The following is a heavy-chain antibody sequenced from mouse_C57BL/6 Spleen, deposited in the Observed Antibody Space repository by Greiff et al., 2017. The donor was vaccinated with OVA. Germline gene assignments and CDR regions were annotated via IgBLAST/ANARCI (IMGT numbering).Heavy chain of an antibody. J-gene: IGHJ4*01. CDR1: GYTFTDYY. D-gene: IGHD2-5*01. CDR2: INPYNGGT. Sequence: EVQLQQSGPVLVKPGASVKMSCKASGYTFTDYYMNWVKQSHGKSLEWIGVINPYNGGTSYNQKFKGKATLTVDKSSSTAYMELNSLTSEDSAVYYCARRRAYSNYDNYAMDYWGQGTSVTVSS. CDR3: ARRRAYSNYDNYAMDY. V-gene: IGHV1-19*01.